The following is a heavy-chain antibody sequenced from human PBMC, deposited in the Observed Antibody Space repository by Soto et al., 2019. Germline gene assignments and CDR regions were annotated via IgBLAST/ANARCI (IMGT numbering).Heavy chain of an antibody. J-gene: IGHJ4*02. Sequence: PGGSLRLSCAASGFTLNSYTIHWVRQAPGKGLEWVAVISYDGSNKYYADSVKGRFTISRDNSKNTVYLQMNSLRAEDTAVYYCATVPPQLELLEQFYFDYWGQGTLVTVSS. V-gene: IGHV3-30-3*01. CDR3: ATVPPQLELLEQFYFDY. D-gene: IGHD1-7*01. CDR2: ISYDGSNK. CDR1: GFTLNSYT.